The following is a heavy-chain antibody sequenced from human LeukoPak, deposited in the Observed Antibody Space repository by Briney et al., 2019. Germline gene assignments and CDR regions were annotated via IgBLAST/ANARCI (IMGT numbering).Heavy chain of an antibody. V-gene: IGHV3-23*01. CDR3: AKDLDVVPAAIFVY. D-gene: IGHD2-2*01. Sequence: GGSLRLSCAASGFTFSSYAMTWVRQAPGKGLEWVSVISNSDGSTYYTDSVKGRFTISRNNSKNTLHLQMDSLRAEDTAVYYCAKDLDVVPAAIFVYWGQGTLVTVSS. J-gene: IGHJ4*02. CDR1: GFTFSSYA. CDR2: ISNSDGST.